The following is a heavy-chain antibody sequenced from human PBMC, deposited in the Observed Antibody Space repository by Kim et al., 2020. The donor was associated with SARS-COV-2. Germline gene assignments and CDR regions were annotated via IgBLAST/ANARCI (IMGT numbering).Heavy chain of an antibody. CDR2: ISAYNGNT. V-gene: IGHV1-18*04. D-gene: IGHD3-10*01. CDR3: ARLDITMVRGSMDV. Sequence: ASVKVSCKASGYTFTSYGISWVRQAPGQGLEWMGWISAYNGNTNYAQKLQGRVTMTTDTSTSTAYMELRSLRSDDTAVYYCARLDITMVRGSMDVWGQGTTVTVSS. J-gene: IGHJ6*02. CDR1: GYTFTSYG.